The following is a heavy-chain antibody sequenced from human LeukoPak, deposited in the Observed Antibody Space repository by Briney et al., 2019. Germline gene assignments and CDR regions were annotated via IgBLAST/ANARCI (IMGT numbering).Heavy chain of an antibody. Sequence: GGSLRLSCAASGFTFSSYSMPWVRQARGKGLEWLSYISSSSTTIYNADSVRGRFTISRDNAKNSLFLQMNSLRAEDTAVYSCARGGGFCGSTSCYGIDSWGQGTLVTVSS. CDR2: ISSSSTTI. V-gene: IGHV3-48*01. D-gene: IGHD2-2*01. J-gene: IGHJ4*02. CDR3: ARGGGFCGSTSCYGIDS. CDR1: GFTFSSYS.